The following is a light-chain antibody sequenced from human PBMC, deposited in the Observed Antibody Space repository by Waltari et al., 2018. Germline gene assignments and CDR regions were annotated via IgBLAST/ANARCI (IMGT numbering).Light chain of an antibody. CDR2: WAS. CDR1: QNLLYNSDNKNY. J-gene: IGKJ2*01. Sequence: DIVMTQSPDSLAVSLGERATINCSSSQNLLYNSDNKNYLAWFQQKPGQPPKLLIYWASTRESGVPDRFSGSGSGTEFTLTISSLQAADVAVYYCQQCYSTPYTFGQGTKLEIK. V-gene: IGKV4-1*01. CDR3: QQCYSTPYT.